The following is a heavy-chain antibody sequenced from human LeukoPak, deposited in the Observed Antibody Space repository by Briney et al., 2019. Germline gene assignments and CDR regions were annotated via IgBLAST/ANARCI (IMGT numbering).Heavy chain of an antibody. D-gene: IGHD6-19*01. Sequence: ASVKLSCKASGYTFTSYYMHWVRQAPGQGLEWIGCINPNSGGTNYAQKVEGRFTMTRDTSINTAYMELSRLISEHPAVYYCARHYSSGWSELKWGQGTMVTVSS. CDR1: GYTFTSYY. V-gene: IGHV1-2*02. J-gene: IGHJ4*02. CDR2: INPNSGGT. CDR3: ARHYSSGWSELK.